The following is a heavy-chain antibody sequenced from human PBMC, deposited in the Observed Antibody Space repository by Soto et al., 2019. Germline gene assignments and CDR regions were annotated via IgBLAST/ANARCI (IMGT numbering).Heavy chain of an antibody. CDR1: GFTFSSYW. J-gene: IGHJ4*02. V-gene: IGHV3-7*01. CDR3: ARGVTWSGYYPFDY. D-gene: IGHD3-3*01. Sequence: GGSLRLSCAASGFTFSSYWMSWVRQAPGKGLEWVANIKHDGSEKYSVDSVKGRFTISRDNAKNSLYLQMNSLRAEDTAVYYCARGVTWSGYYPFDYWGQGTLVTVSS. CDR2: IKHDGSEK.